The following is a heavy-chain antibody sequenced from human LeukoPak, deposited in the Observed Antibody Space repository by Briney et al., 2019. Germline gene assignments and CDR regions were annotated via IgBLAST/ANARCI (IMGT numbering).Heavy chain of an antibody. V-gene: IGHV3-49*04. CDR2: IRSKAYGGTT. D-gene: IGHD5-12*01. J-gene: IGHJ6*03. CDR3: TRDDSGYDLSYYYYMDV. CDR1: GFTFGDYA. Sequence: GGSLRLSCTASGFTFGDYAMSWVRQAPGKGLEWVGFIRSKAYGGTTEYAASVKGRFTISRDDSKSIAYLQMNSLKTEDTAVYYCTRDDSGYDLSYYYYMDVWGKGTTVTVSS.